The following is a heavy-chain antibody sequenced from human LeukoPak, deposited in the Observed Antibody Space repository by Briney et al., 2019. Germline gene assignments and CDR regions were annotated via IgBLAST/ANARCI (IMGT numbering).Heavy chain of an antibody. J-gene: IGHJ4*02. CDR2: ISWNSGSI. Sequence: PGGSLRLSCAASGFTFDDYAMHWVRQAPGKGLEWVSGISWNSGSIGYADSVKGRFTISRDNAKNSLYLQMNSLRAEDMALYYCAKDRNPGPPHYARGYFDYWGQGTLVTVSS. CDR3: AKDRNPGPPHYARGYFDY. D-gene: IGHD3-16*01. V-gene: IGHV3-9*03. CDR1: GFTFDDYA.